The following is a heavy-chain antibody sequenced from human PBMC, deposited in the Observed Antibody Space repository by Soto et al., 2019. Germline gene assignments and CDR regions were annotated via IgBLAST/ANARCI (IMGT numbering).Heavy chain of an antibody. CDR3: ARGLASGDY. V-gene: IGHV1-46*01. CDR2: VNPNGGST. J-gene: IGHJ4*02. CDR1: GYTFTNFY. Sequence: QVQLVQSGAEVKGPGASVKISCKGSGYTFTNFYIHGVRQAPGQGLEWMGIVNPNGGSTNYAQNFKGRITISRDSSTSTVYMDLSSLRSEDTAVYYCARGLASGDYWGQGTLVTVSS. D-gene: IGHD6-6*01.